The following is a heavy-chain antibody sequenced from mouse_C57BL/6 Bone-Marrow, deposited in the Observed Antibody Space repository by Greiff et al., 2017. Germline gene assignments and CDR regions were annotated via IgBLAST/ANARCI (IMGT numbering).Heavy chain of an antibody. CDR1: GFTFSSYG. V-gene: IGHV5-6*01. CDR2: ISSGGSYT. CDR3: ARYYYDYFDY. D-gene: IGHD1-1*01. J-gene: IGHJ2*01. Sequence: EVKLVESGGDLVKPGGSLKLSCAASGFTFSSYGMSWVRQTPDKRLEWVATISSGGSYTYYPDSVKGRFTISRDNAKNTLYLQMSSLKSEDTAMYYCARYYYDYFDYWGQGTTLIVSS.